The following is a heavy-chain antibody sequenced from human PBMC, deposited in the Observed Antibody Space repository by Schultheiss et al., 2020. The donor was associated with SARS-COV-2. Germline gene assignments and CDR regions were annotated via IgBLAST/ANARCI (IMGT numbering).Heavy chain of an antibody. D-gene: IGHD6-13*01. CDR1: GGSISSYY. CDR2: IYYSGST. V-gene: IGHV4-59*12. Sequence: SQTLSLTCTVSGGSISSYYLSWIRQPPGKGLEWIGYIYYSGSTYYNPSLKSRVTISVDTSKNQLSLKLSSVTAADTAVYYCARGTHSRRPNNWFDPWGQGTLVTVSS. CDR3: ARGTHSRRPNNWFDP. J-gene: IGHJ5*02.